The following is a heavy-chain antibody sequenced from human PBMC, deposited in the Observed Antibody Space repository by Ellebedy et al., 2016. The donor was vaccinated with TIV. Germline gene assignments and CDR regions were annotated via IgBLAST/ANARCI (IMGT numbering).Heavy chain of an antibody. J-gene: IGHJ6*02. CDR2: ISAYNGNT. CDR3: ARDRRRIVRFLEWFGNRYYGMDV. CDR1: GYTFTSYG. D-gene: IGHD3-3*01. V-gene: IGHV1-18*04. Sequence: AASVKVSCKASGYTFTSYGISWVRQAPGQGLEWMGWISAYNGNTNYAQKLQGRVTMTTDTSTRTAYSELRSLRSDDTAVYYCARDRRRIVRFLEWFGNRYYGMDVWGQGTTVTVSS.